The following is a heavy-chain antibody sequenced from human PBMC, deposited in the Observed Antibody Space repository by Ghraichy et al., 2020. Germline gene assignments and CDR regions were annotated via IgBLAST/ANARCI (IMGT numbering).Heavy chain of an antibody. Sequence: SETLSLTCTVSGGSISSGGYYWSWIRQHPGKGLEWIGYIYYSGSTYYNPSLKSRVTISVDTSKNQFSLKLSSVTAADTAVYYCAREKLTGDWGAFDIWGQGTMVTVSS. CDR2: IYYSGST. J-gene: IGHJ3*02. V-gene: IGHV4-31*03. CDR1: GGSISSGGYY. D-gene: IGHD7-27*01. CDR3: AREKLTGDWGAFDI.